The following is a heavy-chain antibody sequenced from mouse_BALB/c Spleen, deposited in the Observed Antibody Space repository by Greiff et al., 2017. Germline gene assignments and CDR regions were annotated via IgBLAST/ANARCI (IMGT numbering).Heavy chain of an antibody. Sequence: EVQLQQSGPELVKPGASVKIPCKASGYTFTDYNMDWVKQSHGKSLEWIGDINPNNGGTIYNQKFKGKATLTVDKSSSTAYMELRSLTSEDTAVYYCARSIHYYGSSYGYYFDYWGQGTTLTVSS. J-gene: IGHJ2*01. CDR3: ARSIHYYGSSYGYYFDY. D-gene: IGHD1-1*01. V-gene: IGHV1-18*01. CDR2: INPNNGGT. CDR1: GYTFTDYN.